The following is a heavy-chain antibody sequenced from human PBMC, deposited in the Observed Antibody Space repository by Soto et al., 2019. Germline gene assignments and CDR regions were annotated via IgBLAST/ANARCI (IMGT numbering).Heavy chain of an antibody. V-gene: IGHV4-4*02. CDR2: INHSGST. CDR3: ARGEAAAGNDY. D-gene: IGHD6-13*01. Sequence: SETLSLTCAVSGGSISSSNWWSWVRQPPGKGLEWIGEINHSGSTNYNPPLKSRVTISVDTSKNQFSLKLSSVTAADTAVYYCARGEAAAGNDYWGQGTLVTVSS. J-gene: IGHJ4*02. CDR1: GGSISSSNW.